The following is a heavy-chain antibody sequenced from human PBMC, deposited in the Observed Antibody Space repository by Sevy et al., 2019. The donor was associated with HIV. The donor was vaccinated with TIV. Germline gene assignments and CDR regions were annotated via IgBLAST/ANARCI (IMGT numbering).Heavy chain of an antibody. CDR1: GFTFSSHW. Sequence: GGSLRLSCAGSGFTFSSHWMSWVRQAPGKGLEWVANIKQGGSEKHYADSVKGRFTISRDDAKNALFLQMNSLSAEDTAFYYCARDNGGYYKADTFDIWGQGTMVTVSS. J-gene: IGHJ3*02. V-gene: IGHV3-7*01. CDR2: IKQGGSEK. D-gene: IGHD3-3*01. CDR3: ARDNGGYYKADTFDI.